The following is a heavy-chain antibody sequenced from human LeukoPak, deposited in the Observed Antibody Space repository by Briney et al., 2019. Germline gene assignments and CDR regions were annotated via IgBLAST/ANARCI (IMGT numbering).Heavy chain of an antibody. CDR2: IYHSGST. J-gene: IGHJ4*02. V-gene: IGHV4-38-2*01. CDR1: GYSISSGYY. D-gene: IGHD1-26*01. CDR3: ARAAPARGSYYATCFDY. Sequence: KTSATLSLTCAVSGYSISSGYYWGWIRQPPGKGLEWIGSIYHSGSTYYNPSLKSRVTISVDTSKNQFSLKLSSVTAADTAVYYCARAAPARGSYYATCFDYWGQGTLVTVSS.